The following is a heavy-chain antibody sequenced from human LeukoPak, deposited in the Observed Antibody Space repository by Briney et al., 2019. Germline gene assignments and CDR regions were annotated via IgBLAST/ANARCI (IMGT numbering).Heavy chain of an antibody. Sequence: GGPLRLSCAASGFTFRSYWMHWVRQAPGKRPVWVSRISSDGSSTSYVDSVKGRFTISRDNAKNTLYLQMSSLRVYDTAIYYCAREREYCSGGRCYYNGMDVWGQGTTVTVSS. D-gene: IGHD2-15*01. CDR1: GFTFRSYW. J-gene: IGHJ6*02. CDR2: ISSDGSST. CDR3: AREREYCSGGRCYYNGMDV. V-gene: IGHV3-74*01.